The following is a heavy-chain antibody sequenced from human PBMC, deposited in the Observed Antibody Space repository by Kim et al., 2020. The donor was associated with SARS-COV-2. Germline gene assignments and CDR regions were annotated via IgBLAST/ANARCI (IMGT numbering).Heavy chain of an antibody. Sequence: GGSLRLSCAASGFTFSSYGMHWVRQAPGKGLEWVAVIWYDGSNKYYADSLKGRFTISRDNSKNTLYLQVNSLRAEDTAVYYCAKDMVQYYYGMDVWGQGTTVTVSS. V-gene: IGHV3-33*06. D-gene: IGHD3-10*01. J-gene: IGHJ6*02. CDR1: GFTFSSYG. CDR2: IWYDGSNK. CDR3: AKDMVQYYYGMDV.